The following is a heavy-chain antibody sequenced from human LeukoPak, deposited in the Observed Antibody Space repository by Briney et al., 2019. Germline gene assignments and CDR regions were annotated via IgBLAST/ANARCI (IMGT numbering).Heavy chain of an antibody. CDR2: ISTNGDRT. D-gene: IGHD6-19*01. Sequence: GGSLRLSCAASLFTFSNSAMYWVRQAPGKGLEFVSVISTNGDRTYYADSVKGRFTISRDNSKNTLYLQMGSLRADDMAVYYCARGVAISSSGWYDTFDYWGQGALVTISS. CDR1: LFTFSNSA. J-gene: IGHJ4*02. CDR3: ARGVAISSSGWYDTFDY. V-gene: IGHV3-64*02.